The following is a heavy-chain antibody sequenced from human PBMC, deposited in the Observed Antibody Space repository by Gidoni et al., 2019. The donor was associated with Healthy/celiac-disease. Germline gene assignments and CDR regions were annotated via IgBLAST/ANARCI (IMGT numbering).Heavy chain of an antibody. CDR1: GYSFTSYL. CDR2: IDPSDSYT. Sequence: VHLVQCGAEVKKPGEAVRISCKGSGYSFTSYLIGWVRQMPGKGLEWMGRIDPSDSYTNYSPSFQVHVTIAADKSISTAYLQLSSLKASDTAMYYCARHSADYGGNSGAFDIWGQGTMVTVSS. D-gene: IGHD4-17*01. CDR3: ARHSADYGGNSGAFDI. V-gene: IGHV5-10-1*03. J-gene: IGHJ3*02.